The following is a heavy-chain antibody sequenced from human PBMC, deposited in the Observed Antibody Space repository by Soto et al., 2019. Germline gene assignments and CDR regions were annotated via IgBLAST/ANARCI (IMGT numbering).Heavy chain of an antibody. Sequence: GGSLRLSCAASEFSFRSYWMTWVRQAPGKGLEWVALINEDGSQKYYVGSVKGRSIISRDNAKDSVYMQMDSLRAGDTAVYFCARVGRYGWDFDHWGHGTLVTVSS. J-gene: IGHJ4*01. V-gene: IGHV3-7*01. CDR2: INEDGSQK. CDR1: EFSFRSYW. CDR3: ARVGRYGWDFDH. D-gene: IGHD5-18*01.